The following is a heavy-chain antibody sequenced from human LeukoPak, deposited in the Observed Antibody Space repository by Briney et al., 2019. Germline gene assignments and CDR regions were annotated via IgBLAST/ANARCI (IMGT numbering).Heavy chain of an antibody. Sequence: GGSLRLSCAASGFTFSNAWMSWVRQAPGKGLEWVGRIKSKTDGGTTDYAAPVKGRFTISRDDSKNTLYLQMNSLKTEDTAVYCCTTVPYYYGSSGYYYVDYWGQGTLVTVSS. V-gene: IGHV3-15*01. D-gene: IGHD3-22*01. J-gene: IGHJ4*02. CDR3: TTVPYYYGSSGYYYVDY. CDR2: IKSKTDGGTT. CDR1: GFTFSNAW.